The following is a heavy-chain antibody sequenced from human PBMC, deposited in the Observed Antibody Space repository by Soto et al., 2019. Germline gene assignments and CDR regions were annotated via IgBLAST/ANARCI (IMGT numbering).Heavy chain of an antibody. J-gene: IGHJ5*02. CDR1: GGSISSYY. CDR2: IYYSGST. D-gene: IGHD5-18*01. V-gene: IGHV4-59*01. CDR3: ARSPRGYPIWFDP. Sequence: PSETLSLTCTVSGGSISSYYWSWIRQPPGKGLEWIGYIYYSGSTNYNPSLKSRVTISVDTSKNQFSLKLSSVTAADTAVYYCARSPRGYPIWFDPWGQGTLVTVSS.